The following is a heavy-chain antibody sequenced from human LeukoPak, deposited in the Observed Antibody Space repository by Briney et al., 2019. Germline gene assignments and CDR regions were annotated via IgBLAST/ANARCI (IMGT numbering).Heavy chain of an antibody. CDR1: GFTFSSYS. CDR3: ARDGLGCFGGFDY. Sequence: GGSLRLSCAASGFTFSSYSMNWVRQAPGKGLEWVSSISSSSSYMYYADSVKGRFTISRDNAKNSLYLQMNSLRAEDTAVYYGARDGLGCFGGFDYGARGPLVTVSS. V-gene: IGHV3-21*01. J-gene: IGHJ4*02. D-gene: IGHD3-16*01. CDR2: ISSSSSYM.